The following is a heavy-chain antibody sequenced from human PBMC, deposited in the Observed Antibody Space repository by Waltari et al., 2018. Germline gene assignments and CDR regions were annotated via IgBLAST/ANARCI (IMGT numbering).Heavy chain of an antibody. CDR2: ITNSGDST. Sequence: EVQLLESGGGLVQPGGSLRLSCAASEFTFSTYAMRWVRQAPGKGLELVSAITNSGDSTYYADSVKGRFTISRDNSKNTLYLQMNSLRAEDTAIYYCAEDHGWLHYYWGQGTLVTVSS. D-gene: IGHD5-12*01. CDR3: AEDHGWLHYY. J-gene: IGHJ4*02. V-gene: IGHV3-23*01. CDR1: EFTFSTYA.